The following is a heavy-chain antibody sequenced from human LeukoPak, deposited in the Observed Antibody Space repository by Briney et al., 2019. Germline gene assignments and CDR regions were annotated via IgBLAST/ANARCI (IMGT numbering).Heavy chain of an antibody. V-gene: IGHV3-7*01. J-gene: IGHJ3*02. D-gene: IGHD6-19*01. CDR1: GFTFSSYW. CDR3: ARGGGSGRWGSAFDM. Sequence: GGSLRLSCAASGFTFSSYWMSWVRQAPGKGLEWVANIKKDGSEKYYVDSVKGRFTISRDNAKNSVHLQMNSLRDEDTAVYYCARGGGSGRWGSAFDMWGQGTMVTVSS. CDR2: IKKDGSEK.